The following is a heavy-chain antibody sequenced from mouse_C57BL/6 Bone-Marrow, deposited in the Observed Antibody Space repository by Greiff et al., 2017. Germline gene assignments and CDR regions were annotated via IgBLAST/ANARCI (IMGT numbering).Heavy chain of an antibody. D-gene: IGHD1-1*01. CDR2: IHPNSGRP. CDR1: GYTFTSYW. V-gene: IGHV1-64*01. CDR3: ARHGSSTWFAY. Sequence: QFQLQQPGVELVKPGASVKLSCKASGYTFTSYWMHWVKRRPGQGLEWIGMIHPNSGRPNYNENLKCKATLTVDQSSSTAYMQLSSLTSEDAAVYYCARHGSSTWFAYWGQGTLVTVSA. J-gene: IGHJ3*01.